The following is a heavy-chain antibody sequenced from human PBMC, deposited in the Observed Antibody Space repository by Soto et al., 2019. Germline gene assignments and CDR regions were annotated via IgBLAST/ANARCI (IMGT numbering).Heavy chain of an antibody. CDR3: ARPKLWSSTSCPCYYGMNV. J-gene: IGHJ6*02. Sequence: PGESLKISCKGSGYSFTSYWISWVRQMPGKGLEWMGRIDPSDSYTNYSPSFQGHVTISADKSISTAYLQWSSLKASDTAMYYCARPKLWSSTSCPCYYGMNVCGRRTTVTV. V-gene: IGHV5-10-1*01. CDR1: GYSFTSYW. CDR2: IDPSDSYT. D-gene: IGHD2-2*01.